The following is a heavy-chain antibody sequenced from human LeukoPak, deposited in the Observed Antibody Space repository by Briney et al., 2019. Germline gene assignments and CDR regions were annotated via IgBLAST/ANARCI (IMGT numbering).Heavy chain of an antibody. CDR1: AFTFSDYY. Sequence: GGSLRLSCAASAFTFSDYYMSWIRQAPGKGLQWLSYISDGGTTIFDADSVKGRFTISRDNAKKSLYLQLNSLRAEDTAVYYCARVGKVGATGALDIWGQGTLLTASS. CDR2: ISDGGTTI. D-gene: IGHD1-26*01. CDR3: ARVGKVGATGALDI. J-gene: IGHJ3*02. V-gene: IGHV3-11*04.